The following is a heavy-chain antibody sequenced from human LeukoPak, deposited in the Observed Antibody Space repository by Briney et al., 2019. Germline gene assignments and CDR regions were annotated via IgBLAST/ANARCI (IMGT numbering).Heavy chain of an antibody. Sequence: SETLSLTCTVSGGSISSRSYSWAWVRQPPGRGLECIGSVHYSGRTYYNSSLKSRVTISVDTSKNQFSLKLSSVTAADTAVYYCARVHHDYGDYVTFDYWGQGTLVTVSS. V-gene: IGHV4-39*01. CDR2: VHYSGRT. CDR1: GGSISSRSYS. J-gene: IGHJ4*02. CDR3: ARVHHDYGDYVTFDY. D-gene: IGHD4-17*01.